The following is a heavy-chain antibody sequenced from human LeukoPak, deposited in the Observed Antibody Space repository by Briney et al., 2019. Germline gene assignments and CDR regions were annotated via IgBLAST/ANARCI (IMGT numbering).Heavy chain of an antibody. CDR3: AKDGVESYGGVSFFDY. V-gene: IGHV3-23*01. Sequence: GGSLRLSCAASGFTFSSYAMSWVRQAPGKGLEWVSGISGSGGSTYYADPVKGRFTISRDKSKDTLFLQMNSLRVEDTAIYYCAKDGVESYGGVSFFDYRGQGTLVTVSS. J-gene: IGHJ4*02. D-gene: IGHD4-23*01. CDR2: ISGSGGST. CDR1: GFTFSSYA.